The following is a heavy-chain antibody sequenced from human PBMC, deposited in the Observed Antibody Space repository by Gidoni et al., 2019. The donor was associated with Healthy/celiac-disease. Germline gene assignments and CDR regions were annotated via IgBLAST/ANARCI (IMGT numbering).Heavy chain of an antibody. CDR2: ISWNSGSI. J-gene: IGHJ4*02. V-gene: IGHV3-9*01. D-gene: IGHD6-19*01. Sequence: EVQLVESGGGLVQPGRSLRLSCAASGLPFADYAMHWVRQAPGKGLEWVSGISWNSGSIGYADSGKGRFTISRDNAKNALYLQMNSLRAEDTALYYCAKDRGRGYSSGIHDYWGQGTLVTVSS. CDR3: AKDRGRGYSSGIHDY. CDR1: GLPFADYA.